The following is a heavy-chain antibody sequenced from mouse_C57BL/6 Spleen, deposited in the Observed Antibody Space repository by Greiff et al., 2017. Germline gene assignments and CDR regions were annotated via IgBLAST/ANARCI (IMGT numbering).Heavy chain of an antibody. D-gene: IGHD1-1*01. V-gene: IGHV1-15*01. J-gene: IGHJ4*01. Sequence: QVQLQQSGAELVRPGASVTLSCKASGYTFTDYEMHWVKQTPVHGLEWIGAIDPETGGTAYNQKFKGKAILTADKSSSTAYMELRSLTSDDSAVYYCTRGCITTVVAPMDYWGQGTSVTVAS. CDR2: IDPETGGT. CDR3: TRGCITTVVAPMDY. CDR1: GYTFTDYE.